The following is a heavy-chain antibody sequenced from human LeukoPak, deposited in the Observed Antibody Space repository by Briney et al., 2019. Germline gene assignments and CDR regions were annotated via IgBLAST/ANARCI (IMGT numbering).Heavy chain of an antibody. J-gene: IGHJ6*02. CDR3: ARGNVERRVFYYYYGMDV. D-gene: IGHD1-1*01. CDR1: GYTFTSYD. V-gene: IGHV1-8*01. Sequence: ASVKVSCKASGYTFTSYDINWVRQATGQGLEWMGWMNPNSGNTGYAQKFQGRVTMTRNTSISTAHMELSSLRSEDTAVYYCARGNVERRVFYYYYGMDVWGQGTTVTVSS. CDR2: MNPNSGNT.